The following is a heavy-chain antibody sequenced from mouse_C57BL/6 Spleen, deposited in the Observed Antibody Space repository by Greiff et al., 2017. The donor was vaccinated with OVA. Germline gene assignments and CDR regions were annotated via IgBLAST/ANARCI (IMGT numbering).Heavy chain of an antibody. CDR1: GYTFTSYW. CDR2: IDPSDSYT. J-gene: IGHJ2*01. Sequence: VKLVESGAELVKPGASVKLSCKASGYTFTSYWMQWVKQRPGQGLEWIGEIDPSDSYTNYNQKFKGKATLTVDTSSSTAYMQLSSLTSEDAAVYYCARRRGYQYYFDYWGQGTTLTVSS. CDR3: ARRRGYQYYFDY. V-gene: IGHV1-50*01. D-gene: IGHD2-2*01.